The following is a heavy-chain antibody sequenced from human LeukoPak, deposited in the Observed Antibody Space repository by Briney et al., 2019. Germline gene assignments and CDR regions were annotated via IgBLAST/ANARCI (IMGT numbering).Heavy chain of an antibody. J-gene: IGHJ4*02. CDR1: GFTFSSYA. V-gene: IGHV3-23*01. CDR2: ISDSGVNT. CDR3: ADLLTMVSLRDY. Sequence: PGGSLRLSCAASGFTFSSYAMSWVRQAPGKGLEWVSAISDSGVNTYYADSVKGRFTISRDNSKNTLYLQMNSLRADDTAVHYCADLLTMVSLRDYWGQGTLVTVSS. D-gene: IGHD4/OR15-4a*01.